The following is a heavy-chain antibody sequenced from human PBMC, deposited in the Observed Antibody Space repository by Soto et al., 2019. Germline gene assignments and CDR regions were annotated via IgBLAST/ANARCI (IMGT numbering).Heavy chain of an antibody. Sequence: QLQLQESGSGLVKPSQTLSLTCAVSGGSISSGGHSWSWIRQPPGQGLEWIRFIFHTGGTYYTPSLTSRVTMSVDMSKNQFSLKLSSVTAADTAVYYCARGTFSYGPNLHYFDFWGQGSLVTVSS. D-gene: IGHD5-18*01. V-gene: IGHV4-30-2*01. CDR1: GGSISSGGHS. J-gene: IGHJ4*02. CDR2: IFHTGGT. CDR3: ARGTFSYGPNLHYFDF.